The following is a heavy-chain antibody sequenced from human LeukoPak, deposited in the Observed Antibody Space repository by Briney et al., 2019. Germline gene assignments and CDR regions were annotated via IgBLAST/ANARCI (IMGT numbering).Heavy chain of an antibody. D-gene: IGHD3-10*01. Sequence: GASVKVSCKACGYTFTGYYMHWVRQAPGQGLEWMGCINPNSGGTNYAQKFQGRVTMTRDTSISTAYMELSRLRSDDTAVYYCARVPERGLLWFGELSYFDYWGQGTLVTVSS. CDR3: ARVPERGLLWFGELSYFDY. V-gene: IGHV1-2*02. J-gene: IGHJ4*02. CDR2: INPNSGGT. CDR1: GYTFTGYY.